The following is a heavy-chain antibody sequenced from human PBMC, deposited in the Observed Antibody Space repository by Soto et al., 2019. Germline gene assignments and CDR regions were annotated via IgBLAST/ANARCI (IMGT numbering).Heavy chain of an antibody. D-gene: IGHD3-16*01. J-gene: IGHJ6*03. CDR3: ARVGGRLYYMDV. Sequence: GGSLRLSCADSGFTFSSYWMHWVRQAPGKGLVWVSRINSDGSSTSYADSVKGRFTISRDNAKNTLYLQMNSLRAEDTAVYYCARVGGRLYYMDVWGKGTTVTVSS. CDR1: GFTFSSYW. V-gene: IGHV3-74*01. CDR2: INSDGSST.